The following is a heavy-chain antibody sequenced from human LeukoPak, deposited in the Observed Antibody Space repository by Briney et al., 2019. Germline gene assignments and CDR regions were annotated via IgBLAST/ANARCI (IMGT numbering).Heavy chain of an antibody. CDR2: IIPIFGTA. D-gene: IGHD2-2*01. Sequence: SVKVSCKASGGTFSSYAISWVRQAPGQGLEWMGRIIPIFGTANYAQKFQGRVTITTDESTSTAYMELSSLRSENTAVYDCACSVPAAVTFDLWGQGTLVTVSS. J-gene: IGHJ5*02. CDR3: ACSVPAAVTFDL. CDR1: GGTFSSYA. V-gene: IGHV1-69*05.